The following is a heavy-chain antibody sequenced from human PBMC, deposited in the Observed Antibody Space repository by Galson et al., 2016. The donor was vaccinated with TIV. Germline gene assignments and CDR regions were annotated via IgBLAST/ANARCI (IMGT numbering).Heavy chain of an antibody. J-gene: IGHJ3*02. D-gene: IGHD1-26*01. CDR2: ISSSGGST. V-gene: IGHV3-23*01. Sequence: SLRLSCAASGFTFSSYAMSWVHQAPGKGLEWVSGISSSGGSTYYPDSVKGRFTISRDNSKKTLDLQMNSLRAEDTAVYYCVKVRWELLPRGAFDIWGQGTKVTVSS. CDR3: VKVRWELLPRGAFDI. CDR1: GFTFSSYA.